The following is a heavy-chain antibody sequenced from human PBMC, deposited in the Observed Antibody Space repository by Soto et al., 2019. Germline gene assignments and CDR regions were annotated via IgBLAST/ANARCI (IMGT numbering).Heavy chain of an antibody. CDR1: GFAFTGYY. D-gene: IGHD6-19*01. CDR3: ARGDYRGWDFDF. J-gene: IGHJ4*02. V-gene: IGHV3-11*04. CDR2: ISHNGETK. Sequence: GGSLRLSCAASGFAFTGYYMSWIRQAPGKGLEWVSYISHNGETKHYPDTMKGRFTISRDNAWNSLSLQMNSLRDEDTAVYYCARGDYRGWDFDFWGQGTLVTVSS.